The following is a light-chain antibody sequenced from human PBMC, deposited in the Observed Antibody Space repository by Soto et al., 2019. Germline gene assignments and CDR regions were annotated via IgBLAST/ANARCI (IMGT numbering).Light chain of an antibody. Sequence: QSVLTQPPSASGTPGQRVTISCSGGSSNIGINSVNWYQHLPGMAPKLLTHSNDHRPSGVADRFSGSKSGTSASLAISGLQSEDEADYYCAAWDDILNGWVFGGGTKLTVL. CDR3: AAWDDILNGWV. J-gene: IGLJ3*02. V-gene: IGLV1-44*01. CDR1: SSNIGINS. CDR2: SND.